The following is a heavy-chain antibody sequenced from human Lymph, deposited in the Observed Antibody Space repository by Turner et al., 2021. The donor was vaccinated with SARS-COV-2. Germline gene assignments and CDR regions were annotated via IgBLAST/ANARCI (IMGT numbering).Heavy chain of an antibody. D-gene: IGHD3-10*01. CDR1: VVLFSSYA. Sequence: QVQRVQPGAEVKKPGSSVKVSCKASVVLFSSYASSWVRQATGQGLGGRGGINPSFLLATSAKSSRTRSTVTANNSSTTAGKELSSPVSEDTAGFCGAGSVGGFGELGYYYYYGMDVWGQGTTVTVSS. J-gene: IGHJ6*02. CDR3: AGSVGGFGELGYYYYYGMDV. V-gene: IGHV1-69*10. CDR2: INPSFLLA.